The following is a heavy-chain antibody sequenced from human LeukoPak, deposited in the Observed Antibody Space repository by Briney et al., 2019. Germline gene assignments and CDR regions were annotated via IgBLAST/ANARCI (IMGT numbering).Heavy chain of an antibody. CDR2: IISTFGTA. CDR3: ARTITIFGVHKGNWFDP. D-gene: IGHD3-3*01. J-gene: IGHJ5*02. V-gene: IGHV1-69*05. CDR1: GGTFCSYA. Sequence: SVKVTCGAAGGTFCSYAISWVRQDPGQGLEWLGGIISTFGTANYSQKFQGRLTITTDDSTRTAYMEMSSLRSEDTAVYYCARTITIFGVHKGNWFDPWGQGTLVTVTS.